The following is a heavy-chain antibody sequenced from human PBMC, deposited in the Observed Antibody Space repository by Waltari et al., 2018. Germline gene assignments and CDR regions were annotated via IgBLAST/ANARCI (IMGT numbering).Heavy chain of an antibody. V-gene: IGHV3-74*03. D-gene: IGHD4-17*01. J-gene: IGHJ2*01. CDR3: ARDDYHRI. Sequence: EVQLVESGGGLVQPGGSLSLSCAASGFTYRGYWRPWVRQAPGKGRVWVSRIRSDGSSTTYADSVKGRFTISRDNAKNMLYLQMNTLRAEDTAVYYCARDDYHRIWGRGTLVTVSS. CDR1: GFTYRGYW. CDR2: IRSDGSST.